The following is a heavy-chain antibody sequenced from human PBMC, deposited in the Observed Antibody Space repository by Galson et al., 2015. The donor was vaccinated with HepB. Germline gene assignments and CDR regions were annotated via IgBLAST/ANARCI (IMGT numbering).Heavy chain of an antibody. V-gene: IGHV1-69*13. Sequence: SVKVSCKASGGTFSSYAIRWVRQAPGQGLEWMGGIIPIFGTANYAQKFQGRVTITADESTSTAYMELSSLRSEDTAVYYCARVPNYYGSGTPGYYYYGMDVWGQGTTVTVSS. CDR2: IIPIFGTA. CDR1: GGTFSSYA. D-gene: IGHD3-10*01. CDR3: ARVPNYYGSGTPGYYYYGMDV. J-gene: IGHJ6*02.